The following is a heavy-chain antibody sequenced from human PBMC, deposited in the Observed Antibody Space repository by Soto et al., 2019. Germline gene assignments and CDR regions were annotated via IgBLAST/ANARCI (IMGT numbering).Heavy chain of an antibody. Sequence: QVVQSGAEVKKPGSSVKVSCKASGGTFNRQAFSWVRQAPGQGLEWMGGFIPIFGTTDYSQKFQGRVTITADEATSTAYMELSSLTSDDTAVYYCARVDSSMFEGGEWFDPWGQTTLVTVSS. CDR1: GGTFNRQA. V-gene: IGHV1-69*12. CDR2: FIPIFGTT. J-gene: IGHJ5*02. CDR3: ARVDSSMFEGGEWFDP. D-gene: IGHD3-10*02.